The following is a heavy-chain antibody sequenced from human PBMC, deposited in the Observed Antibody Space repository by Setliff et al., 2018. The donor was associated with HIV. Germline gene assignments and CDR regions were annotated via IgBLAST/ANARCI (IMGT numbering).Heavy chain of an antibody. Sequence: SETLSLTCAVYGGSVSGHYWGWFRQPPGKGLEWIGEITPSGATNYLPSLKSRVTMSLDTSKNQFSLKITSVTAADTALYYCSNWNTTIDEDAWGQGTLVTVSS. D-gene: IGHD5-18*01. CDR1: GGSVSGHY. CDR2: ITPSGAT. J-gene: IGHJ5*02. CDR3: SNWNTTIDEDA. V-gene: IGHV4-34*01.